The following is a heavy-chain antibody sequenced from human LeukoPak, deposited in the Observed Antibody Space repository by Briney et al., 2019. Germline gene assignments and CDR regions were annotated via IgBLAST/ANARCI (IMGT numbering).Heavy chain of an antibody. D-gene: IGHD4-17*01. J-gene: IGHJ3*02. CDR2: IKQDGSEK. Sequence: AGSLRLSCAVSGFTFSRYWMSWVRQAPGKGLERVANIKQDGSEKNYVDSVKGRFTISRDNAKNSEYLQMNSLRVEDTAVFYCARAEMNGDFDIERQGKMVTVTS. CDR1: GFTFSRYW. CDR3: ARAEMNGDFDI. V-gene: IGHV3-7*04.